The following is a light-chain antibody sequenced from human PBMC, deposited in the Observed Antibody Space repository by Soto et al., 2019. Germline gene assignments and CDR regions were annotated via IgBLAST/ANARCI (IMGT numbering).Light chain of an antibody. CDR2: GAS. Sequence: EIVMTQSPGTLSVSPGETATLSCRASQGVRSNLARYQQKPGQAPRLLLYGASHRANGVPARFSGSGSGTEFTLTITSLQSEDFAIYYCQQFDDWPRTFGQGTKVEVK. CDR3: QQFDDWPRT. CDR1: QGVRSN. J-gene: IGKJ1*01. V-gene: IGKV3-15*01.